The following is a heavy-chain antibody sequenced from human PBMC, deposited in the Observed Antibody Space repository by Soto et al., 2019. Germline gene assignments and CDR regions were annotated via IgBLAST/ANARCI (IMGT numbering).Heavy chain of an antibody. V-gene: IGHV3-74*01. D-gene: IGHD2-8*01. Sequence: EVQLVESGGGLVQPGGSLRLSCAASGLIFSNYKMHWVRQAPGKGLVWVSRITTDGSITDYADSVKGRFTVSRDNAKNTMYLQMSSLTADDTAVYYCARDTNGLHYWGQGTLVTVSS. J-gene: IGHJ4*02. CDR3: ARDTNGLHY. CDR2: ITTDGSIT. CDR1: GLIFSNYK.